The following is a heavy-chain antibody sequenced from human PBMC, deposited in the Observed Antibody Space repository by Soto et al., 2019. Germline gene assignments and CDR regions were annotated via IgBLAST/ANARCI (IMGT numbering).Heavy chain of an antibody. V-gene: IGHV1-69*01. CDR2: IIPIFGTA. Sequence: QVQLVQSGAEVKKPGSSVKVSCKASGVTFLSYAISWVRQAPGQGLEWMGGIIPIFGTANYAQKFQGRVKITADEATSTAYMELSSLGYEDTAVYYFLMLVTDYYFDYWGQGSLVTFSS. J-gene: IGHJ4*02. CDR1: GVTFLSYA. D-gene: IGHD6-13*01. CDR3: LMLVTDYYFDY.